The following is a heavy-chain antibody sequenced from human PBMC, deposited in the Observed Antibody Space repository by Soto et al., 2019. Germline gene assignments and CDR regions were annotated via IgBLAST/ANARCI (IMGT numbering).Heavy chain of an antibody. CDR3: VRTSLVVAAATREDY. J-gene: IGHJ4*02. CDR2: INSDGSST. CDR1: GFTFSSYW. V-gene: IGHV3-74*01. Sequence: EVQLMESGGGLVQPGGSLRLSCAASGFTFSSYWMHWVRQAPGKGLVWVSRINSDGSSTSYADSVKGRFTISRDNAKNTLYLQMNTLRAEDTAVYYCVRTSLVVAAATREDYWGQSTLVTVSS. D-gene: IGHD2-15*01.